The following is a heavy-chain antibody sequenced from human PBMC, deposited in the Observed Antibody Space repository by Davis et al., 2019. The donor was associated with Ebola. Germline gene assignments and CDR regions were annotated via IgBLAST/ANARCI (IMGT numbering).Heavy chain of an antibody. CDR2: IYYSGST. V-gene: IGHV4-30-4*08. D-gene: IGHD3-10*01. Sequence: PSETLSLTCTVSGGSISSGVYYWSWIRQSPGKGLEWIGYIYYSGSTYYNPSHNSRVTISVDTSKNQFSLKLSSVTAADTAVYYCAAATDAKGYFYGPGSYRGFDPWGQGTLVTVSS. CDR3: AAATDAKGYFYGPGSYRGFDP. J-gene: IGHJ5*02. CDR1: GGSISSGVYY.